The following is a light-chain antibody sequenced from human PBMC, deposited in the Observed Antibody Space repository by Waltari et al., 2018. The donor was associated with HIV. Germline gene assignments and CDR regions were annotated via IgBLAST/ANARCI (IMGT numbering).Light chain of an antibody. J-gene: IGLJ2*01. CDR2: GKN. Sequence: SSELTQDPAVSVALGQTVRITCQGDSLGNYFASWYQQKPGQAPVLVIYGKNNRPSGIPDRFSVSSAGTTASLRHTGAQAEDEADYYCNSRDSSGVVFGGGTKLTVL. CDR3: NSRDSSGVV. V-gene: IGLV3-19*01. CDR1: SLGNYF.